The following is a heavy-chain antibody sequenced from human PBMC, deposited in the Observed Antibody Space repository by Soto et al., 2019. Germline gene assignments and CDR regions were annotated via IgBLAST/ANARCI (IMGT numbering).Heavy chain of an antibody. CDR2: IWYDGSNK. CDR3: AGGDGAARRPTYFDY. CDR1: GFTFSSYG. J-gene: IGHJ4*02. Sequence: HPGGSLRLSCAASGFTFSSYGMHRVRQAPGKGLEWVAVIWYDGSNKYYADSVKGRFTISRDNSKNTLYLQMNSLRAEDTAVYYCAGGDGAARRPTYFDYWGQGTLVTVSS. V-gene: IGHV3-33*01. D-gene: IGHD2-21*02.